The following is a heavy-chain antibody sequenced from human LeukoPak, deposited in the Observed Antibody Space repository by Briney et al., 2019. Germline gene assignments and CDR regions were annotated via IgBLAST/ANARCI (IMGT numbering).Heavy chain of an antibody. V-gene: IGHV4-39*07. CDR3: ARVDGSCSGGSCPSGNWFDP. J-gene: IGHJ5*02. Sequence: SETLSLTCTVSGDSISSSSYYWAWIRQSPGKGLEWIGSINYSGSPLYNPSLKSRVTISVDTSKNQFSLKLRSVTAADTAVYYCARVDGSCSGGSCPSGNWFDPWGQGTLVTVSS. CDR1: GDSISSSSYY. CDR2: INYSGSP. D-gene: IGHD2-15*01.